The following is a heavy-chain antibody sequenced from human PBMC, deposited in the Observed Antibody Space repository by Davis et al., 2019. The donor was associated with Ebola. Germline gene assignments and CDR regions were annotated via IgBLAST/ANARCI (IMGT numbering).Heavy chain of an antibody. J-gene: IGHJ5*02. V-gene: IGHV5-51*01. Sequence: GESLKISCKGSGYTFTNYWIGWVRQMPGKGLEWMGIIYPGDSDTRYSPSFQGQVTISADKSISTAYLQWSSLKASDTAIYYCARRDNWNDRNWFDPWGQGTLVTVSS. CDR1: GYTFTNYW. D-gene: IGHD1-1*01. CDR2: IYPGDSDT. CDR3: ARRDNWNDRNWFDP.